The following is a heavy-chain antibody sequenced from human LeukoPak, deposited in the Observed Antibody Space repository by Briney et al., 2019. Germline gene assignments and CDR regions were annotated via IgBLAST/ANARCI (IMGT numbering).Heavy chain of an antibody. CDR2: IYYSGST. V-gene: IGHV4-59*01. CDR3: ARDKYYYDY. CDR1: GGSISSYY. J-gene: IGHJ4*02. D-gene: IGHD3-10*01. Sequence: SETLSLTCTVSGGSISSYYWSWIRQPPGKGLEWIGYIYYSGSTNYNPSLKSRVTISVDTSKNQFSLKLSSVTAADTAVYYCARDKYYYDYWGQGTLVTVSS.